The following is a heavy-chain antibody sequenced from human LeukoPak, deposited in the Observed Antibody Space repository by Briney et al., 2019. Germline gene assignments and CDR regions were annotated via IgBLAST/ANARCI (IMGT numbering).Heavy chain of an antibody. D-gene: IGHD3-3*01. Sequence: SETLSLTCAVYGGSFSGYYWSWIRQPPGKGLEWIGEINHSGSTNYNPSLKSRVTISVDTSKNQFSLKLSSVTAADTAVYYCARGKYDFWSGYLGFYWFDPWGQGTLVTVSS. J-gene: IGHJ5*02. CDR1: GGSFSGYY. CDR3: ARGKYDFWSGYLGFYWFDP. CDR2: INHSGST. V-gene: IGHV4-34*01.